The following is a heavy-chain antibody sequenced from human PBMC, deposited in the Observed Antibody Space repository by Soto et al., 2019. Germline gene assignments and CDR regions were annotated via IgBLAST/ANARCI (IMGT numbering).Heavy chain of an antibody. CDR2: IYSGGST. Sequence: GGSLRLSCAASGFTVSSNYMSWVRQAPGKGLEWVSVIYSGGSTYYADSVKGRFTISRDNSKNTLYLQMNSLRAEDTAVYYCASDSQGSDYYYMDVWGKGTTVTFSS. V-gene: IGHV3-66*01. J-gene: IGHJ6*03. CDR3: ASDSQGSDYYYMDV. CDR1: GFTVSSNY.